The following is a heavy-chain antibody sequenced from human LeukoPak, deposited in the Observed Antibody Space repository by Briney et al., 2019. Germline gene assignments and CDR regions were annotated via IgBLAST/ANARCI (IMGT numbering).Heavy chain of an antibody. Sequence: QAGGSLRLSCAASGFTFSTYAMTWVRQAPGKGLEWVPSISGSGGGTYYADSVKGRFTISRDNSKNTLYLQMNSLRAEDTAVYYCAKLLSGWYDSDPVDYWGQGTLVTVSS. CDR1: GFTFSTYA. CDR3: AKLLSGWYDSDPVDY. D-gene: IGHD6-19*01. J-gene: IGHJ4*02. V-gene: IGHV3-23*01. CDR2: ISGSGGGT.